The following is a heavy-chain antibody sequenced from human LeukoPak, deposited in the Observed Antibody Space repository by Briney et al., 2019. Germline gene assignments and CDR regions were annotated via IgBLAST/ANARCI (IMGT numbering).Heavy chain of an antibody. CDR1: GFTVSSNY. Sequence: GGSLRLSCAASGFTVSSNYMSWVRQAPGKGLEWVAVIAYDGSRAFYADSVKGRFTISRDNSKNTMSVQMDDLRAEDTAVYYCTRYNNDHFDYWGQGTLVTVSS. CDR2: IAYDGSRA. CDR3: TRYNNDHFDY. D-gene: IGHD1-14*01. J-gene: IGHJ4*02. V-gene: IGHV3-33*08.